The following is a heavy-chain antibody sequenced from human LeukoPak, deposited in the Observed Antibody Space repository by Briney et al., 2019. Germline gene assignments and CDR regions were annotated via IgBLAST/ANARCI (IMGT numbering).Heavy chain of an antibody. V-gene: IGHV3-23*01. CDR3: VPRKEWSCYMDV. CDR2: NSGSGGST. CDR1: GFTFSSYA. J-gene: IGHJ6*03. D-gene: IGHD3-3*01. Sequence: GGSLRLSCAAPGFTFSSYAMSWVRQAPGKGLEWVSDNSGSGGSTYYADSVKGRFTISRDNSKNTLYLQMKSLRAEDTAVYYCVPRKEWSCYMDVWGKGTTVTVSS.